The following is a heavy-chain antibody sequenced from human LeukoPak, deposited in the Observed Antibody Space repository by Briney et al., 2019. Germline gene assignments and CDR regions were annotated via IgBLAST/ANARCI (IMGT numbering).Heavy chain of an antibody. CDR1: GYTFTSYG. V-gene: IGHV1-18*01. CDR3: ARDQGSGWSPGGMDV. J-gene: IGHJ6*02. CDR2: ISAYYGDT. Sequence: VASVKVSCKASGYTFTSYGISWVRQAPGQGLEWMGWISAYYGDTNYAQKLQGRVTMTTDTSTSTAYMELRSLRSDDTAVYYCARDQGSGWSPGGMDVWGQGTTVTVSS. D-gene: IGHD6-19*01.